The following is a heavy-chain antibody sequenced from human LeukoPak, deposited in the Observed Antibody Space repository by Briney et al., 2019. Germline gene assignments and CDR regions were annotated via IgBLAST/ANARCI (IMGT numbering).Heavy chain of an antibody. D-gene: IGHD3-22*01. Sequence: GGSLRLSRAASGFTFNSYAMSWVRQAPGKGLEWVSAISGSGGSTYYADSVKGRFTISRDNSKNTLYLQMNSLRAEDTAVYYCAKCYYDSSGYYFGALDIWGQGTMVTVSS. J-gene: IGHJ3*02. CDR1: GFTFNSYA. CDR2: ISGSGGST. V-gene: IGHV3-23*01. CDR3: AKCYYDSSGYYFGALDI.